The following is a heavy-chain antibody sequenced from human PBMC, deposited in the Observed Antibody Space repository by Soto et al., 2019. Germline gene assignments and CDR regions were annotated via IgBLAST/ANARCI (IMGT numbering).Heavy chain of an antibody. V-gene: IGHV4-34*01. CDR1: GGSFSGYY. D-gene: IGHD2-2*01. CDR2: INHSGST. Sequence: SETLSLTCAVYGGSFSGYYWSWIRQPPGKGLEWIGEINHSGSTNYNPSLKSRVTISVDTSKNQFSLKLSSVTAADTAVFYCARGYRTVVVPAARGAFDIWGQGTMVTVSS. CDR3: ARGYRTVVVPAARGAFDI. J-gene: IGHJ3*02.